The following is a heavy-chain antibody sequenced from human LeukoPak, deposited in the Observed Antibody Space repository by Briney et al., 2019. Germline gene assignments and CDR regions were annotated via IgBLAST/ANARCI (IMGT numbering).Heavy chain of an antibody. J-gene: IGHJ4*02. CDR2: INHSGSA. CDR1: GGSFSGYY. V-gene: IGHV4-34*01. D-gene: IGHD1-1*01. Sequence: PSETLSLTCAVSGGSFSGYYWTWIRQPPGKGLEWIGEINHSGSANYNPSLKSRVTISLDTSKNQFSLKLSSVTAADTAVYYCARHTTETGYYFDYWGQGALVTVSS. CDR3: ARHTTETGYYFDY.